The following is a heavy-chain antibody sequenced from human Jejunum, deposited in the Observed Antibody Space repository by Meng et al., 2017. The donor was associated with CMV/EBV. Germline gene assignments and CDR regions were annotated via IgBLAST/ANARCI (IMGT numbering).Heavy chain of an antibody. V-gene: IGHV3-23*01. J-gene: IGHJ3*02. D-gene: IGHD1-1*01. Sequence: SGFTFSSCAMHWVRQAPGKGLEWVSVISGSGGDTYYADSVKGRFTISRDNSKNTLYLQMHSLRAEDTAVYYCAKARSTNWYDAFDIWGQGTMVTVSS. CDR1: GFTFSSCA. CDR3: AKARSTNWYDAFDI. CDR2: ISGSGGDT.